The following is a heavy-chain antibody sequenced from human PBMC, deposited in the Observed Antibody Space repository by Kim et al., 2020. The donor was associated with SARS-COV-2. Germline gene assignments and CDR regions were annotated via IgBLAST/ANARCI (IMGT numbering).Heavy chain of an antibody. D-gene: IGHD5-18*01. CDR3: ARDLRGYSYGYVWFDP. J-gene: IGHJ5*02. Sequence: SLKRQVTNSVDTSRNQFSLKLSSVTAADTAVYYCARDLRGYSYGYVWFDPWGQGTLVTVSS. V-gene: IGHV4-39*07.